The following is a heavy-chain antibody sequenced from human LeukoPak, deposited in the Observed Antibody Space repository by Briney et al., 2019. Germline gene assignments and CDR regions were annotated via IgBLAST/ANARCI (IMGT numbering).Heavy chain of an antibody. CDR3: ARDARDDDYSLDYFDY. V-gene: IGHV3-9*01. J-gene: IGHJ4*02. CDR1: GFTFDDYA. Sequence: GGSLRLSCAASGFTFDDYAMHWVRQAPGKGLEWVSGISWNSGSIGYADSVKGRFTISRDNAKNSLYLHINSLRGDDTAVYYCARDARDDDYSLDYFDYWGQGSLVTVSS. D-gene: IGHD5-12*01. CDR2: ISWNSGSI.